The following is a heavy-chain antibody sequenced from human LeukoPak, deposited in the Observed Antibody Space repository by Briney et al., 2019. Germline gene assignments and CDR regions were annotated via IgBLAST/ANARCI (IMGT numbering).Heavy chain of an antibody. Sequence: ASVKVSCKASGYTFTNYYMHWVRQAPGQGLEWMGVINPSGGSTSYAQKFQGRVTMTRDMSTSTVYMELSSLRSEDTAVYYCARDTPYYYGSGSYFLPRIWFDPWGQGTLVTVSS. CDR1: GYTFTNYY. CDR2: INPSGGST. V-gene: IGHV1-46*01. J-gene: IGHJ5*02. CDR3: ARDTPYYYGSGSYFLPRIWFDP. D-gene: IGHD3-10*01.